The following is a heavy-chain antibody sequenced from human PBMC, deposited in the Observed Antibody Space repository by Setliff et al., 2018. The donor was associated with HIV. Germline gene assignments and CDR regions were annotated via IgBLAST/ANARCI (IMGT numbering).Heavy chain of an antibody. Sequence: SETLSLTCTVSGDSIGDYYWNWIRRPAGKGLEWIGRVYASAYSNYNPSLRSRVTMSVDTSQNQFSLKLRSVNAADTAVYYCARDWVTRSNYYGSGSPWYFDFWGRGILVTVSS. D-gene: IGHD3-10*01. CDR3: ARDWVTRSNYYGSGSPWYFDF. J-gene: IGHJ2*01. CDR1: GDSIGDYY. V-gene: IGHV4-4*07. CDR2: VYASAYS.